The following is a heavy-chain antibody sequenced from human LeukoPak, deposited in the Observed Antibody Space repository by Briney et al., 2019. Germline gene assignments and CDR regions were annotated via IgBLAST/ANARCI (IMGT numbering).Heavy chain of an antibody. Sequence: GASVKVSCKTSGYTFTSYGISWVRQAPGQGPEWMGWISAYNGNTNYAQKLQGRVTMTTDTSTSTAYMELRSLRSDDTAVYYCARDSASDYYDSSGYSQKNFDYWGQGTLVTVSS. CDR3: ARDSASDYYDSSGYSQKNFDY. J-gene: IGHJ4*02. CDR1: GYTFTSYG. CDR2: ISAYNGNT. D-gene: IGHD3-22*01. V-gene: IGHV1-18*01.